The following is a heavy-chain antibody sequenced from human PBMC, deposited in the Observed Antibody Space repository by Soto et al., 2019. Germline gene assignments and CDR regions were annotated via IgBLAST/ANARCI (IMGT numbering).Heavy chain of an antibody. Sequence: GWSLRLSCAASGFTFAGYSTMSWVRQAPGQGLEWVSSISGSGGSTYYADSVKGRFTISRDNSKTTLYLQMNALSAEDTAFYYCAKERGGFAGGWEYFDYWGQGALVTVSS. D-gene: IGHD6-19*01. CDR3: AKERGGFAGGWEYFDY. CDR1: GFTFAGYST. J-gene: IGHJ4*02. V-gene: IGHV3-23*01. CDR2: ISGSGGST.